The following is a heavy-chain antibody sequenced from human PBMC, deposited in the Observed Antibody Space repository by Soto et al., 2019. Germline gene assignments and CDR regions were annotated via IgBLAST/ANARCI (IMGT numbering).Heavy chain of an antibody. Sequence: GGSLRLSCAASGFTFSSYAMSWIRQAPGEGLEWVSSISEDGVYTDYADSVKGRFTISRDNSKNTLYVQMTSLRAEDTAVYYCAKETSPNTYYTFDFWGQGTMVTVSS. CDR3: AKETSPNTYYTFDF. V-gene: IGHV3-23*01. J-gene: IGHJ3*01. CDR1: GFTFSSYA. CDR2: ISEDGVYT. D-gene: IGHD1-26*01.